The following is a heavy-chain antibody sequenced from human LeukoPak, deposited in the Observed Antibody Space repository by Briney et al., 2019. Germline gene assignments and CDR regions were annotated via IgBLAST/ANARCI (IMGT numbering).Heavy chain of an antibody. V-gene: IGHV3-53*01. CDR2: IYSGGST. D-gene: IGHD6-19*01. Sequence: PGGSLRLSCAASGFTVSSNYMSWVRQAPGKGLEWVSVIYSGGSTHYADSVKGRFTISRDNSKNTLYLQMNSLRAEDTAVYYCTRVGRVAVAAYYFDCWGQGTLVTVSS. CDR1: GFTVSSNY. J-gene: IGHJ4*02. CDR3: TRVGRVAVAAYYFDC.